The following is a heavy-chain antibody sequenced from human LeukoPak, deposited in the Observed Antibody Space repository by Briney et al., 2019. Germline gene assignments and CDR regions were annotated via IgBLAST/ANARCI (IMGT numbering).Heavy chain of an antibody. J-gene: IGHJ4*02. V-gene: IGHV3-30*18. CDR3: AKVSERRVRGVIISYDY. CDR2: ISYDGSNK. D-gene: IGHD3-10*01. Sequence: PGGSLRLSCAASGFTFSSYGMHWVRQAPGKGLEWVAVISYDGSNKYYADSVKGRFTISRDNSKNTLYLQMNSLRAEDTAVYYCAKVSERRVRGVIISYDYWGQGTLVTVSS. CDR1: GFTFSSYG.